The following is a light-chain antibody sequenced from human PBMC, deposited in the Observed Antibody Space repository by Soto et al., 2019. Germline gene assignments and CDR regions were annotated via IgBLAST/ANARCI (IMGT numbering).Light chain of an antibody. CDR1: QTVRNNY. CDR3: QQRSNWPT. J-gene: IGKJ1*01. Sequence: EIVLTQSPATLSLSPGERATLSCRASQTVRNNYLAWYQQKPGQAPRLLIYDASNRATGIPARFSGSGSGTDFTLTISSLEPEDFAVYYCQQRSNWPTFGQGTKVDIK. CDR2: DAS. V-gene: IGKV3-11*01.